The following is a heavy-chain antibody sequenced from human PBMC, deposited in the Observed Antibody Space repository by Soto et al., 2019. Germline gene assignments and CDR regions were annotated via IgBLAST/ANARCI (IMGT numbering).Heavy chain of an antibody. CDR2: ICCSGST. Sequence: PSETLSLTCTVSGGSISGGGYYWSWIRHHPGKGLEWIGYICCSGSTYYNPSLKRGVTISVDTSKNQSSLKLSSVTAADTAVYYCARARRPYCTNGVCRNWFDPWGEGTLVTVSS. D-gene: IGHD2-8*01. J-gene: IGHJ5*02. V-gene: IGHV4-31*03. CDR3: ARARRPYCTNGVCRNWFDP. CDR1: GGSISGGGYY.